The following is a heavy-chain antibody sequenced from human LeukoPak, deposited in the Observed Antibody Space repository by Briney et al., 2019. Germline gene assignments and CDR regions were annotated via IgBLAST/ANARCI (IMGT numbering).Heavy chain of an antibody. CDR2: ISGSSSYI. J-gene: IGHJ4*02. V-gene: IGHV3-21*01. CDR1: GFTFSSYS. Sequence: GGSLRLSCAASGFTFSSYSMNWVRQAPGKGLEWVSSISGSSSYIYYADSVKGRFTISRDNARNSLYLQMNSLRAEDTAVYYCARAVWDSSGHLFDYWGQGTLVTVSS. D-gene: IGHD3-22*01. CDR3: ARAVWDSSGHLFDY.